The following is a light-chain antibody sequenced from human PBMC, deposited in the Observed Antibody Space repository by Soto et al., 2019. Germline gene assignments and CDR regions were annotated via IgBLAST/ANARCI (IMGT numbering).Light chain of an antibody. J-gene: IGKJ5*01. Sequence: EMVMTQSPATLSVSPGEIATLSCRASQRVNINLAWYQQKPGQAPRLLIYGASSRPTGIPDRFSGSGSGTDFTLTISKLEPEDFAVYYCQQYGSSSTFGQGTRLEIK. CDR2: GAS. V-gene: IGKV3-20*01. CDR1: QRVNIN. CDR3: QQYGSSST.